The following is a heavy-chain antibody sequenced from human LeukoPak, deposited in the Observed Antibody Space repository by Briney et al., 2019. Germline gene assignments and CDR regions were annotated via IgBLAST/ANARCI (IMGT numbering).Heavy chain of an antibody. J-gene: IGHJ4*02. CDR3: ARDTRGLRQRLLDY. Sequence: GGSLRLSCAASGFTFRDYYMSWIRQAPGKGLEWVSYISSSGSTIYYADSVKGRFTISRDNAKNSLYLQMNSLRAEDTAVYYCARDTRGLRQRLLDYWGQGTLVTVSS. CDR2: ISSSGSTI. CDR1: GFTFRDYY. D-gene: IGHD2-21*01. V-gene: IGHV3-11*01.